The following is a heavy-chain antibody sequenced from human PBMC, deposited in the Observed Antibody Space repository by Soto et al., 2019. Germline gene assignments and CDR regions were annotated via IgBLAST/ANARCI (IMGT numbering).Heavy chain of an antibody. D-gene: IGHD4-17*01. CDR2: ISYDGSKK. CDR3: AKETTVTTIDY. CDR1: GFTFSSYG. J-gene: IGHJ4*02. Sequence: GGSLRLSCAASGFTFSSYGMHWVRQAPGKGLEWVAVISYDGSKKYYADSVKGRFTISRDNSKNTLYLQMNSLKVEDTAVYYCAKETTVTTIDYWGQGTLVTVSS. V-gene: IGHV3-30*18.